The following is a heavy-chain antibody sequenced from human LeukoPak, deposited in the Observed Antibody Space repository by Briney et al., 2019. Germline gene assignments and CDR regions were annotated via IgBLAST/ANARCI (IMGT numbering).Heavy chain of an antibody. CDR1: GFTFSTSW. Sequence: GGSLRLSCATSGFTFSTSWMHWVRQAPGKGLVWVSRISSDGSTTTYADSVKGRFTVSRDNAKNTLYLQMNSLRVEDTAVYYCVRVRSSSWYDYWGQGALVTVSS. D-gene: IGHD6-13*01. CDR2: ISSDGSTT. J-gene: IGHJ4*02. V-gene: IGHV3-74*01. CDR3: VRVRSSSWYDY.